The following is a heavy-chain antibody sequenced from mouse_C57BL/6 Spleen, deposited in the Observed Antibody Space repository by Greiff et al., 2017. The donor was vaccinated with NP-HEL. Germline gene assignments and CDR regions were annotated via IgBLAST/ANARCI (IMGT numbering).Heavy chain of an antibody. CDR2: IWSGGST. V-gene: IGHV2-2*01. D-gene: IGHD2-1*01. Sequence: VQLVESGPGLVQPSQSLSITCTVSGFSLTSYGVHWVRQSPGKGLEWLGVIWSGGSTDYNAAFISRLSISKDNSKSQVFFKMNSLQADDTAIYYCARRSTMAYYYAMDYWGQGTSVTVSS. CDR3: ARRSTMAYYYAMDY. CDR1: GFSLTSYG. J-gene: IGHJ4*01.